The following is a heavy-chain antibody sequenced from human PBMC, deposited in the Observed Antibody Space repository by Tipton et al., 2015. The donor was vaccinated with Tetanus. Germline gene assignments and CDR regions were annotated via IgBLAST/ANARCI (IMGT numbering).Heavy chain of an antibody. V-gene: IGHV4-30-4*01. D-gene: IGHD3-22*01. CDR2: IYHSGSA. CDR1: GASISSVNYY. Sequence: TLSLTCAVSGASISSVNYYWSWIRQPPGKGLEWVGYIYHSGSAYYKPSLKGRVTISVDTSKNQFSLNVSSVTAADTAVYYCARNQRWLPYYYAMDVWGRGTTVTVSS. J-gene: IGHJ6*02. CDR3: ARNQRWLPYYYAMDV.